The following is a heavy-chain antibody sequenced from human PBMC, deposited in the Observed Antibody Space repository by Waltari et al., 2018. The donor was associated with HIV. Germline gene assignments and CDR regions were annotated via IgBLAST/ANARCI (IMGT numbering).Heavy chain of an antibody. J-gene: IGHJ5*02. Sequence: QVQLVQSGAEVKKPGSSVKVSCKASGGTFSSYATSWVRQAPGQGLEWMGGIIPILGTANYAQKFQGRVTITADESTSTAYMELSSLRSEDTAVYYCARARHSSGRSWFDPWGQGTLVTVSS. CDR2: IIPILGTA. V-gene: IGHV1-69*01. CDR1: GGTFSSYA. D-gene: IGHD6-19*01. CDR3: ARARHSSGRSWFDP.